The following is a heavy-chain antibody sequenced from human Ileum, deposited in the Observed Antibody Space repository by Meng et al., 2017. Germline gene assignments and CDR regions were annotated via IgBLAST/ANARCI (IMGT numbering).Heavy chain of an antibody. CDR2: VYYNGVT. J-gene: IGHJ2*01. CDR1: GDLVRSSCCY. V-gene: IGHV4-61*01. CDR3: ARYGRGTAGPYWYFNL. Sequence: GSAHGLGGLSKTLPSTGLVSGDLVRSSCCYWSGIRQSEGKGLVWIGYVYYNGVTNYNPSLRSRITTSIDTSKNQFSLRLNSVTAADTAIYYCARYGRGTAGPYWYFNLWGRGTLVTVSS. D-gene: IGHD6-13*01.